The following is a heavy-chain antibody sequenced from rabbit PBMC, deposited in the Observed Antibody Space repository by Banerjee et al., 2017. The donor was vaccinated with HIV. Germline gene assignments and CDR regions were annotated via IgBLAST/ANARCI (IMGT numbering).Heavy chain of an antibody. CDR2: IDPVFGST. Sequence: QEQLEESGGGLVKPGGTLTLTCKASGFDFSSYGVSWVRQAPGKGLEWIGYIDPVFGSTLYADWVNGRFTISSHNAQNTLYLQLNSLTAADTATYFCARDVPGPTYAFDLWGQGTLVTVS. V-gene: IGHV1S47*01. J-gene: IGHJ4*01. D-gene: IGHD6-1*01. CDR1: GFDFSSYG. CDR3: ARDVPGPTYAFDL.